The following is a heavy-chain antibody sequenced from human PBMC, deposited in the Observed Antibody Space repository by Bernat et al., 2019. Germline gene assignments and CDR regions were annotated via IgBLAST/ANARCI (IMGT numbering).Heavy chain of an antibody. D-gene: IGHD3-22*01. V-gene: IGHV3-23*01. J-gene: IGHJ4*02. CDR3: AKDHPYYDSSGYYLSSFDY. CDR2: ISGSGGST. CDR1: GFTFSSYA. Sequence: EVQLLESGGGLVQPGGSLRLSCAASGFTFSSYAMSWVRQAPGKGLEWVSAISGSGGSTYYADSVKGRFTISRDNSKNTLYLQMNSLRAEDTAVYYCAKDHPYYDSSGYYLSSFDYWGQGTPVTVSS.